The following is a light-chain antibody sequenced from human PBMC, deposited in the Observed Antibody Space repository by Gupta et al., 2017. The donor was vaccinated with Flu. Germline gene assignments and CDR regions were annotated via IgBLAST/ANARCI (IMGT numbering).Light chain of an antibody. CDR2: AAA. CDR3: QQKNSRPWT. Sequence: PSSLSASAGDRVTISCRASQNINNYLDWYQQKPGQAPKLLIHAAATVDSGIPARFSGSGFGTEFTLTISSLQSEEFATYYCQQKNSRPWTFGQGTEVEIK. CDR1: QNINNY. V-gene: IGKV3-15*01. J-gene: IGKJ1*01.